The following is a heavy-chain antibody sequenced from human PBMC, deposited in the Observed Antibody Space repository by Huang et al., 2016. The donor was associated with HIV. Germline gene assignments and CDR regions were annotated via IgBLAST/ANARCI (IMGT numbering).Heavy chain of an antibody. Sequence: LQESGPRLVRPAETLSATCNVADVSVVSGSYFWAWLRRAPGKGLDWIGRFHYNFGPHYNPSPKGRVTISRDASRIQLPPRITSVTAANSAAYFSARQWGRVAGFLNWYPYYFDWWGRGHFVAVSS. CDR1: DVSVVSGSYF. D-gene: IGHD6-19*01. CDR2: FHYNFGP. J-gene: IGHJ4*02. V-gene: IGHV4-39*01. CDR3: ARQWGRVAGFLNWYPYYFDW.